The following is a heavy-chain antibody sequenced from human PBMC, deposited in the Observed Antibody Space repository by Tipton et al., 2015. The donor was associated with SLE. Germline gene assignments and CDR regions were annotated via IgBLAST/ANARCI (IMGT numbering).Heavy chain of an antibody. CDR2: IDPSDSDT. CDR3: ARRWVQTVFDY. J-gene: IGHJ4*02. CDR1: GYSFTNSW. V-gene: IGHV5-51*03. D-gene: IGHD3-10*01. Sequence: QSGPEVKKPGEALQISCKTSGYSFTNSWIVWFRHMPGKGLECMGMIDPSDSDTRYNPSFQGHVSMSIDRSTTTAYLQWRSLKAPDTAMYFCARRWVQTVFDYWGQGTLVTVSS.